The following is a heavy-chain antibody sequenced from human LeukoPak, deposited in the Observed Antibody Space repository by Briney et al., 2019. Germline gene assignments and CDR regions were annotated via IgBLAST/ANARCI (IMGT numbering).Heavy chain of an antibody. Sequence: GGSLRLSCAASGFTFSSYAMSWVRQAPGKGLEWVSAISGSGGSTYYADSVKGRFTISRDNSKNTLYLQMSSLRAEDTAVYYCAKASGYYYHFDYWGQGTLVTVSS. CDR2: ISGSGGST. J-gene: IGHJ4*02. CDR1: GFTFSSYA. V-gene: IGHV3-23*01. D-gene: IGHD3-22*01. CDR3: AKASGYYYHFDY.